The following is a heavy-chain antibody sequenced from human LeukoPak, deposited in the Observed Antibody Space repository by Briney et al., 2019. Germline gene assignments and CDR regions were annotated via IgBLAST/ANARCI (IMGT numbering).Heavy chain of an antibody. J-gene: IGHJ4*02. CDR1: GFTFSNAW. Sequence: GGSLRLSCAASGFTFSNAWMSWVRQAPGKGLEWVGRIKSKTDGGTTDYAAPVKGRFTISRDDSKNTLYLQKNSLKTEETAVYYCTTGVTGYSSGWYPYYFDYWGQGTLVTVSS. CDR3: TTGVTGYSSGWYPYYFDY. D-gene: IGHD6-19*01. CDR2: IKSKTDGGTT. V-gene: IGHV3-15*01.